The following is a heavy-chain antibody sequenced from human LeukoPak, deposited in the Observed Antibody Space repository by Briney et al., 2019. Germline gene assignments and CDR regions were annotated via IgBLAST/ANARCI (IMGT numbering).Heavy chain of an antibody. CDR3: ARGNSSSWYTSEYFQH. D-gene: IGHD6-13*01. CDR2: INHSGST. J-gene: IGHJ1*01. CDR1: GGSFSGYY. V-gene: IGHV4-34*01. Sequence: SETLSLTCAVYGGSFSGYYWSWIGQPPGKRLEWIGEINHSGSTNYNPSLKSRVTISVDTSMLQFALKLSSVTAADTAVYYCARGNSSSWYTSEYFQHWGQGTLVTVSS.